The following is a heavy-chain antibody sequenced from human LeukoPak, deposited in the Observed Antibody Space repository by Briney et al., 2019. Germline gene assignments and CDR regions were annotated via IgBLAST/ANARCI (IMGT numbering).Heavy chain of an antibody. V-gene: IGHV4-39*07. CDR1: GGSISSSSYY. CDR3: ARDQSFVVVAASYNWFDP. CDR2: IYYSGST. Sequence: SETLSLTCTVSGGSISSSSYYWGWIRQPPGKGLEWIGSIYYSGSTYYNPSLKSRVTISVDTSKNQFSLKLSSVTAADTAVYYCARDQSFVVVAASYNWFDPWGQGTLVTVSS. J-gene: IGHJ5*02. D-gene: IGHD2-15*01.